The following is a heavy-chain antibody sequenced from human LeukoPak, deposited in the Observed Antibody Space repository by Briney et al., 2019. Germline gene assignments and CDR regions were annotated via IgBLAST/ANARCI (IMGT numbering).Heavy chain of an antibody. Sequence: SVKVSCKASGGTFGSYAISWVRQAPGQGLEWMGGIIPIFGTANYAQKFQGRVTITADESTSTAYMELSSLRSEDTAVYYCARARYDYGDNYHYYYYGMDVWGQGTTVTVSS. CDR1: GGTFGSYA. V-gene: IGHV1-69*13. CDR2: IIPIFGTA. D-gene: IGHD4-23*01. J-gene: IGHJ6*02. CDR3: ARARYDYGDNYHYYYYGMDV.